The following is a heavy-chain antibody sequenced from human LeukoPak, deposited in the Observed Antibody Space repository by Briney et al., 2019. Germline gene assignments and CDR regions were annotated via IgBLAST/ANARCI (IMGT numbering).Heavy chain of an antibody. J-gene: IGHJ4*02. D-gene: IGHD5-12*01. CDR1: GFTFSSYG. CDR3: AKVDIVATTDAGRLVDY. CDR2: ISNDGSNK. V-gene: IGHV3-30*18. Sequence: GRSLRLSCAASGFTFSSYGMQWFRQAPDKGLEWVAAISNDGSNKYYADSVKGRFTISRDNSKNTLYLQMNSLRAEDTAVYYCAKVDIVATTDAGRLVDYWGQGTLVTVSS.